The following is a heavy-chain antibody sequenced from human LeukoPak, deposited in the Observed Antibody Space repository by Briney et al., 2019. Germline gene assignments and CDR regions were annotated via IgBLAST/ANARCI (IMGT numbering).Heavy chain of an antibody. J-gene: IGHJ4*02. D-gene: IGHD3-9*01. V-gene: IGHV4-61*02. CDR2: IYTSGST. Sequence: SETLSLTCTVSGGSISSGSYYWSWIRQPAGKGLEWIGRIYTSGSTYYNPSLKSRVTISVGTSKNQFSLKLSSVTAADTAVYSCARISLTGYAPISGYFDYWGQGSLVTVSS. CDR1: GGSISSGSYY. CDR3: ARISLTGYAPISGYFDY.